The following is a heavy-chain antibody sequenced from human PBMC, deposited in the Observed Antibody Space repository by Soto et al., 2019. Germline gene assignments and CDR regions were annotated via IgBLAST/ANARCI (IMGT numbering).Heavy chain of an antibody. V-gene: IGHV3-15*01. J-gene: IGHJ4*02. D-gene: IGHD3-10*01. Sequence: GESLKISCAASGFTFSNAWMSWVRQAPGKGLEWVGRIKSKADGGTTDYAAPVKGRFTISRDDSKNTLYLQMNSLKTDGSAVYYCTTDSRSGYFDYWGQGTLVTVSS. CDR2: IKSKADGGTT. CDR3: TTDSRSGYFDY. CDR1: GFTFSNAW.